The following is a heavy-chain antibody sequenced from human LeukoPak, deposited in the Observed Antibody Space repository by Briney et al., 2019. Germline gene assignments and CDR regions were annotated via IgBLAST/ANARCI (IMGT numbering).Heavy chain of an antibody. CDR3: AKRAFGTSYVRGGYYFDY. Sequence: PGGSLRLSCAASGFTFSSYAMSRVRQAPGKGLEWVSAISVSGGSTYYADSVKGRFTISRDNSKNTLYLQMNSLRAEDTAVYYCAKRAFGTSYVRGGYYFDYWGQGTLVTVSS. V-gene: IGHV3-23*01. CDR2: ISVSGGST. J-gene: IGHJ4*02. D-gene: IGHD2-2*01. CDR1: GFTFSSYA.